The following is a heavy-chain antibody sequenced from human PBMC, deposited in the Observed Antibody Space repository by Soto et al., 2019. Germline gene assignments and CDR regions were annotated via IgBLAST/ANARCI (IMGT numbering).Heavy chain of an antibody. D-gene: IGHD3-3*01. Sequence: PGGSLRLSCAASGFTFSSYAMSWVRQAPGKGLEWVSAISGSGGSTYYADSVKGRFTISGDNSKNTLYLQMNSLRAEDTAVYYCAKDQTSSYYDFWSGQYKYGMDVWGQGTTVTVSS. CDR3: AKDQTSSYYDFWSGQYKYGMDV. J-gene: IGHJ6*02. V-gene: IGHV3-23*01. CDR1: GFTFSSYA. CDR2: ISGSGGST.